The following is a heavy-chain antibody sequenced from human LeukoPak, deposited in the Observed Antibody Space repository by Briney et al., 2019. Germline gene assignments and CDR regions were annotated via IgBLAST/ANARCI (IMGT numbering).Heavy chain of an antibody. CDR3: ARTYGSGSLDY. Sequence: GESLRLSCVASGFAFSNHNMDWLRQAPGKGLEWVSYISGSGDAIFYADSVRGRFTISRDKSKNSVYLQMNSLRAEDTAVYYCARTYGSGSLDYWGQGTMVTVSS. CDR1: GFAFSNHN. V-gene: IGHV3-48*01. CDR2: ISGSGDAI. D-gene: IGHD2-15*01. J-gene: IGHJ4*02.